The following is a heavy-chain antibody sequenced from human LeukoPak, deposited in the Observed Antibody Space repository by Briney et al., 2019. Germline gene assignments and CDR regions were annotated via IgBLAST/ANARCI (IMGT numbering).Heavy chain of an antibody. D-gene: IGHD3-22*01. CDR3: ARGRGYYDSSGYYGLNP. CDR2: ISSSSSYI. J-gene: IGHJ5*02. CDR1: GLTFSSYS. Sequence: GGSLRLSCAASGLTFSSYSMNWVRQAPGKGLEWVSSISSSSSYIYYADSVEGRFTISRDNAKNSLYLQMNSLRAEDTAVYYCARGRGYYDSSGYYGLNPWGQGTLVTVSS. V-gene: IGHV3-21*01.